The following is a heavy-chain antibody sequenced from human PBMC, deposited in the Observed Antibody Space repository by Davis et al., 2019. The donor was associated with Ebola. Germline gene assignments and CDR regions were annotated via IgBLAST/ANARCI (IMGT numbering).Heavy chain of an antibody. CDR1: GFTFSDYA. CDR3: TRDGTRDSLVY. V-gene: IGHV3-30-3*01. D-gene: IGHD1-1*01. J-gene: IGHJ4*02. Sequence: GESLKISCAASGFTFSDYAMNWVHQAPGKGLEWLTVISYNGTNKFYADSVKGRFTISRDNSKNTLYLQMNSLTAEDTAVYYCTRDGTRDSLVYWGQGTLVTVSS. CDR2: ISYNGTNK.